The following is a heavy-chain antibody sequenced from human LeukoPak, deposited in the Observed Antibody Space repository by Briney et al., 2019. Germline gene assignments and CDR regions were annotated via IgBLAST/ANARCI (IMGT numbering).Heavy chain of an antibody. V-gene: IGHV4-59*01. J-gene: IGHJ3*02. D-gene: IGHD5-18*01. CDR3: ARVGRYSYGFFGNDAFDI. CDR2: IYYSGST. Sequence: SETLSLTCTVSSGSISSYYWSWIRQPPGKGLEWIGYIYYSGSTNYNPSLKSRVTISVDTSKNQFSLKLSSVTAADTAVYYCARVGRYSYGFFGNDAFDIWGQGTMVTVSS. CDR1: SGSISSYY.